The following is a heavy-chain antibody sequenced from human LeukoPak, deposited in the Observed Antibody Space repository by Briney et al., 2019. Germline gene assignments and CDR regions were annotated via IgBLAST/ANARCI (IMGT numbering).Heavy chain of an antibody. V-gene: IGHV4-59*02. Sequence: PSETLSLTCTVSGVSVSGYYMRWIRQPPGKGLEWIGYIHYSGSTNYNPSLKSRVTISVDASKNQFSLKLSSVTAADTAIYYCARGGSKQWLVDDSWGQGTLVTVSS. J-gene: IGHJ4*02. CDR3: ARGGSKQWLVDDS. D-gene: IGHD6-19*01. CDR1: GVSVSGYY. CDR2: IHYSGST.